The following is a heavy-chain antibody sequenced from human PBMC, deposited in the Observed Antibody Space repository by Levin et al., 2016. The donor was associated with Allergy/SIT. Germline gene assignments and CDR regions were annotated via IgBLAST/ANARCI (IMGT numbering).Heavy chain of an antibody. Sequence: GGSLRLSCAASGFSFSTSAMHWVRQPLGKGLEWVSAINGFGTSTYYADSVKGRFIISRDNPKNTVYLQMNSLSAEDTAIYYCAKDLSRAANGYYFDSWGQGTLVTVSS. J-gene: IGHJ4*02. V-gene: IGHV3-23*01. CDR3: AKDLSRAANGYYFDS. CDR1: GFSFSTSA. CDR2: INGFGTST. D-gene: IGHD2-15*01.